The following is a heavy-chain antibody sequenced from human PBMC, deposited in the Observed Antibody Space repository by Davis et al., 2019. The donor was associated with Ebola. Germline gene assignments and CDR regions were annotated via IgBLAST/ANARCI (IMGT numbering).Heavy chain of an antibody. CDR3: VRDGIATFGKVKYYYGMDV. CDR1: GFSVSANY. V-gene: IGHV3-53*01. J-gene: IGHJ6*04. Sequence: GGSLRLSCAASGFSVSANYMNWVRQAPGKGLEWVSAISGGGISTYYADSVKGRFTSSRDNSKNTVYLQMNSLRVEDTAVYYCVRDGIATFGKVKYYYGMDVWGKGTTVTVSS. CDR2: ISGGGIST. D-gene: IGHD6-13*01.